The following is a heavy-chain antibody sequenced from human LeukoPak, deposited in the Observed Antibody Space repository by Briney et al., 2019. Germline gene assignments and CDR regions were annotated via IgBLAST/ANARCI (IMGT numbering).Heavy chain of an antibody. CDR1: GFTFTDHW. CDR3: ARDGILGY. J-gene: IGHJ4*02. V-gene: IGHV3-72*01. CDR2: IRNKAASYVT. Sequence: PGGSLRLSCATSGFTFTDHWMDWVRQAPGKGLEWVARIRNKAASYVTHYAASVEGRFIISRDDSQNSIYLQMNSLKTEDTAVYYCARDGILGYWGRGTLVTVSP. D-gene: IGHD7-27*01.